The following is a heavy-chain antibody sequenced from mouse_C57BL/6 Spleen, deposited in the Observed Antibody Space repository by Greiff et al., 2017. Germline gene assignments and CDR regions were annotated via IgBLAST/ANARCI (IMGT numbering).Heavy chain of an antibody. CDR2: IHPTSGST. CDR1: GYTFTSYW. CDR3: ARSEDGYTAWFAY. J-gene: IGHJ3*01. Sequence: QVQLQQPGAELVKPGASVKLSCKASGYTFTSYWMHWVKQRPGQGLEWIGMIHPTSGSTNYNEKFKSKATLTVDKSSSTTYMQLSSLTSEDSAVYYCARSEDGYTAWFAYWGQGTLVTVSA. V-gene: IGHV1-64*01. D-gene: IGHD2-3*01.